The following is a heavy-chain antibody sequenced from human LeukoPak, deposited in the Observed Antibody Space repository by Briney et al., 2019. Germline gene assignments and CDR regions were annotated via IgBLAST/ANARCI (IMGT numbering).Heavy chain of an antibody. J-gene: IGHJ4*02. CDR3: ARVDRHSTSTFNY. D-gene: IGHD2-15*01. CDR2: IWYDGSNK. Sequence: PGRSLRLSCAASGFTFSSYGMHWVRQAPAKGLEWVAVIWYDGSNKYYADSVKGRFTISRDNSKNTLYLQMNSLRAEDTAVYYCARVDRHSTSTFNYWGQGTLVTVSS. V-gene: IGHV3-33*01. CDR1: GFTFSSYG.